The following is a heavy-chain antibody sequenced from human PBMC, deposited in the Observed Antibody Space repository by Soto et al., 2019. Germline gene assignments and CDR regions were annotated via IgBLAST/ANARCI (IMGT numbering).Heavy chain of an antibody. CDR2: ISGSGGST. Sequence: GVSLRLPYAASEVTFSNYGISRIRKTPGKGLEWVSAISGSGGSTYYADSVKGRFTISRDNSKNTLYLQMNSLRAEDTAVYYCAKDRVAARPGWFDPWGQGTLVTVSS. CDR3: AKDRVAARPGWFDP. D-gene: IGHD6-6*01. J-gene: IGHJ5*02. V-gene: IGHV3-23*01. CDR1: EVTFSNYG.